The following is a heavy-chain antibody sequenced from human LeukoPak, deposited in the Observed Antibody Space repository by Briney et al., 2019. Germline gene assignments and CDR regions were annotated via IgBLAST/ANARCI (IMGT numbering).Heavy chain of an antibody. D-gene: IGHD2-2*01. CDR3: ARLPPYCSTSSCYFDN. J-gene: IGHJ4*02. CDR1: GYSFTSYW. CDR2: IYLGDSDT. V-gene: IGHV5-51*01. Sequence: GESLKISCKGSGYSFTSYWIGWVRQMPGKGLEWMGIIYLGDSDTRYSPSFQGQVTISADKSITTAYLQWSSLKASDTAMYYCARLPPYCSTSSCYFDNWGQGTLVTVSS.